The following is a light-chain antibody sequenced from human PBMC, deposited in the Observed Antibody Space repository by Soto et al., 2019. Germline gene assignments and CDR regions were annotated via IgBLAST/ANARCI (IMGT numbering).Light chain of an antibody. Sequence: QSVLTQPASVSGSPGQSIAISCTGSSSDVGGYNYVSWYQQHPGKAPQLIIYEVTNRPSGVSNRFSGSKSGNTASLTISGLQAEDEADYYCSSYTSSSTRVFGTGTKVTVL. V-gene: IGLV2-14*01. CDR2: EVT. CDR1: SSDVGGYNY. J-gene: IGLJ1*01. CDR3: SSYTSSSTRV.